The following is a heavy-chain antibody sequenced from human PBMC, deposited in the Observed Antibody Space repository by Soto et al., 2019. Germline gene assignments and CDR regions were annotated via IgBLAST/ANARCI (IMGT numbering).Heavy chain of an antibody. CDR1: GFTFSSYA. D-gene: IGHD2-15*01. V-gene: IGHV3-30-3*01. CDR2: ISYDGSNK. CDR3: ARERGDIAVVVAATSRYYGMDV. J-gene: IGHJ6*02. Sequence: PGGSLRLSCAASGFTFSSYAMHWVRQAPGKGLEWVAVISYDGSNKYYADSVKGRFTFSRDNSKNTLYVQMNSLRAEDTAVYYCARERGDIAVVVAATSRYYGMDVWCQGTTVTVSS.